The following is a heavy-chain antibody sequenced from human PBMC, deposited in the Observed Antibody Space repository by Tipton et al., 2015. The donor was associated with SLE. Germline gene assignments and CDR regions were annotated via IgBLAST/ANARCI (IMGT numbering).Heavy chain of an antibody. CDR2: IHHSGST. V-gene: IGHV4-4*02. D-gene: IGHD1-26*01. J-gene: IGHJ4*02. Sequence: TLSLTCAVSGGSIRSSNWWSWVRQPPGKGLEWIGEIHHSGSTNSNPSLKSRVTISVYVSKNQYSLKLTSVTTADTAVYYCARVPSGQGAYHFDSWGQGTLVIVS. CDR3: ARVPSGQGAYHFDS. CDR1: GGSIRSSNW.